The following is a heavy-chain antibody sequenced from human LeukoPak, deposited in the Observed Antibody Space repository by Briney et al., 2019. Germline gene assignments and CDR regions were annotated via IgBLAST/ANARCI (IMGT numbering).Heavy chain of an antibody. CDR1: GGTFSSYA. V-gene: IGHV1-69*04. J-gene: IGHJ5*02. Sequence: ASVKVSCKASGGTFSSYAISWVRQAPGQGLEWMGRIIPILGIANYAQKFQGRVTITADKSTSTAYMELSSLRSEDTAVYYCARERVAATPNWFDPWGQGTLVTVSS. D-gene: IGHD2-15*01. CDR3: ARERVAATPNWFDP. CDR2: IIPILGIA.